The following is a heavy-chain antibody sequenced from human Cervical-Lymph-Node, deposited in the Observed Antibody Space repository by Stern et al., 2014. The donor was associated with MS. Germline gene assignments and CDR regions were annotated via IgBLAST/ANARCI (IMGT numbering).Heavy chain of an antibody. V-gene: IGHV1-2*06. CDR1: GYTFTAFF. J-gene: IGHJ4*02. CDR2: LNPNSDDP. CDR3: AREATRIVVGIDY. D-gene: IGHD3-22*01. Sequence: QVQLVQSGTKMQKPGASVRVSCKASGYTFTAFFIHWVRQVPGQGLEWMGRLNPNSDDPTDAQTFQDRVTLTRDTSIGTAYLELSRLTSADTAVYYCAREATRIVVGIDYWGQGTQVTVSS.